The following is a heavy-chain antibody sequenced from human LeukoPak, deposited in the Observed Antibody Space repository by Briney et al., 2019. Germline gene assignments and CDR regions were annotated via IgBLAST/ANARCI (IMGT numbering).Heavy chain of an antibody. V-gene: IGHV4-34*01. D-gene: IGHD3-3*01. Sequence: SETLSLACAVYGGPFSGYYWTWICQPPGKGLEWIGEISHSGSTNYNPSLKSRVTISVDTSKNQFSLKLSSVTAADTAVYYCARGRASYDFWSGYPFDYWGQGTLVTVSS. J-gene: IGHJ4*02. CDR1: GGPFSGYY. CDR3: ARGRASYDFWSGYPFDY. CDR2: ISHSGST.